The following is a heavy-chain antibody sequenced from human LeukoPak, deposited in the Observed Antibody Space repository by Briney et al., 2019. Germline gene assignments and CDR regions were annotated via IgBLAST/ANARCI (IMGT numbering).Heavy chain of an antibody. Sequence: SVKVSCKASGGTFSNYAISWVRQAPGQGLEWMGGIIPISGTTNYAQKFQGRVTITADKSTSTAYMELSSLRSEDTAVYYCARDLAGYYDSSGYYGAFDIWGQGTMVTVSS. J-gene: IGHJ3*02. CDR1: GGTFSNYA. V-gene: IGHV1-69*06. CDR3: ARDLAGYYDSSGYYGAFDI. CDR2: IIPISGTT. D-gene: IGHD3-22*01.